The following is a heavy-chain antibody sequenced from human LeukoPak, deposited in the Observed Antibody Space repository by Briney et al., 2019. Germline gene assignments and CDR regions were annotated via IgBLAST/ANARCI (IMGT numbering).Heavy chain of an antibody. J-gene: IGHJ4*02. D-gene: IGHD3-10*01. CDR2: INWNDGSI. CDR1: GFTFDDYG. V-gene: IGHV3-20*04. Sequence: PGGSLRLSCAASGFTFDDYGMSWVRQAPGKGLEWVSGINWNDGSIGYADSVKGRFTISRDNAKNSLYLQMNSLRAEDTAVYYCARDSEYYYGSGSSRFDYWGQGTLVTVSS. CDR3: ARDSEYYYGSGSSRFDY.